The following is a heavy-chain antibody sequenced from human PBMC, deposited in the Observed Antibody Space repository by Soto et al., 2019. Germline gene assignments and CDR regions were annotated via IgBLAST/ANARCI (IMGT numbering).Heavy chain of an antibody. CDR1: GYTFTAYH. CDR3: ARNMDYYYGRGSGNGHGV. D-gene: IGHD3-10*02. V-gene: IGHV1-2*02. Sequence: QVRLVQSGAEVKEPGDSVRVSCEASGYTFTAYHIHWVRQAPGQGLEWMGWINPKFGDTGYAQDCQGRVSMTSDMSISTVYMELSSLTSDDTAIYYCARNMDYYYGRGSGNGHGVWGQGTTVTVFS. CDR2: INPKFGDT. J-gene: IGHJ6*02.